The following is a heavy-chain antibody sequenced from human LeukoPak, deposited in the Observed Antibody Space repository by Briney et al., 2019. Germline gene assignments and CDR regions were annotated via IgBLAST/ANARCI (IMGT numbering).Heavy chain of an antibody. V-gene: IGHV4-61*02. D-gene: IGHD5-18*01. CDR2: IYTSGST. Sequence: SETLSLTCTVSGGSVNSGRYYWSWIRQPAGKGLEWIGRIYTSGSTNYNPSLKSRVTMSVDTSKNQFSLKLSSVTAADTAVYYCARVMTAMVSEFDYWGQGTLVTVSS. CDR1: GGSVNSGRYY. CDR3: ARVMTAMVSEFDY. J-gene: IGHJ4*02.